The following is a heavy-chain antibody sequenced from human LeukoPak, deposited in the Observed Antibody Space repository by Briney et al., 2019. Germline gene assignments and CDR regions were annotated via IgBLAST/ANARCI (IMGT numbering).Heavy chain of an antibody. Sequence: PLETLSLTCAVSGYSISSGYYWGWIRQPPGKGLEWIGSIYHSGSTHYNPSLKSRVTISVDTSKNQFSLKLSSVTAADTAVYYCARLDTALPHYWGQGTLVTVSS. J-gene: IGHJ4*02. CDR1: GYSISSGYY. D-gene: IGHD5-18*01. CDR2: IYHSGST. CDR3: ARLDTALPHY. V-gene: IGHV4-38-2*01.